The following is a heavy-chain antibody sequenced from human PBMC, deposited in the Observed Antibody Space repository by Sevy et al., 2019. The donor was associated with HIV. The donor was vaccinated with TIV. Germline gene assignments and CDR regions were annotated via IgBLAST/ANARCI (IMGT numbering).Heavy chain of an antibody. Sequence: GGSLRLSCAASGFTFSSYAMHWVRQAPGKGLEWVAVISYDGSNKYYADSVKGRFTISRDNSKNTLNLQMNSLRAEDTAVYYCARDYSNYANYYYGMDVWGQGTTVTVSS. CDR2: ISYDGSNK. J-gene: IGHJ6*02. D-gene: IGHD4-4*01. CDR1: GFTFSSYA. CDR3: ARDYSNYANYYYGMDV. V-gene: IGHV3-30-3*01.